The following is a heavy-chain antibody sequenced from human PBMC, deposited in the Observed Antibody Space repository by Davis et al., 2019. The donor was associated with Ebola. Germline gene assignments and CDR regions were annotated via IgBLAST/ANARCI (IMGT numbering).Heavy chain of an antibody. CDR3: ARDANYYYDSSGYYGY. V-gene: IGHV1-8*01. D-gene: IGHD3-22*01. CDR1: GYTFTSYD. J-gene: IGHJ4*02. Sequence: ASVKVSCKASGYTFTSYDINWVRQATGQGLEWMGWMNPNSGNTGYAQKFQGRVTMTRNTSISTAYMELSSLRSEDTAVYYCARDANYYYDSSGYYGYWGQGTLVTVSS. CDR2: MNPNSGNT.